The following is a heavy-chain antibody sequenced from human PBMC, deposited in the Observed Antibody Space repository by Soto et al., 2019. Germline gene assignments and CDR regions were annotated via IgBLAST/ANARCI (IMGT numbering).Heavy chain of an antibody. D-gene: IGHD3-22*01. CDR3: ARVVYFDRSAYGL. J-gene: IGHJ3*01. CDR1: GFSFSGYN. V-gene: IGHV3-21*01. Sequence: GGSLRLSCAASGFSFSGYNMNWVRQAPGKGLEWVSSISGDSNYIYYADSVQGRFTISRDNAKNSVYLQMNSLRAEDTAVYYCARVVYFDRSAYGLWGQGTMVTVS. CDR2: ISGDSNYI.